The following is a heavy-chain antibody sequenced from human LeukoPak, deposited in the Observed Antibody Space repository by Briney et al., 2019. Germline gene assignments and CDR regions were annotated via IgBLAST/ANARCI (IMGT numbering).Heavy chain of an antibody. CDR2: ISANNGNT. D-gene: IGHD1-26*01. J-gene: IGHJ4*02. Sequence: GASVKVSCKASDYIFTSYGISWVRQAPGQGLEWMGWISANNGNTNYAQRFEGRVTMTTDTSTCTVFVELRSLRSDDTAVYYCARVGSGSYGYFDYWGQGTPVTVSS. V-gene: IGHV1-18*01. CDR3: ARVGSGSYGYFDY. CDR1: DYIFTSYG.